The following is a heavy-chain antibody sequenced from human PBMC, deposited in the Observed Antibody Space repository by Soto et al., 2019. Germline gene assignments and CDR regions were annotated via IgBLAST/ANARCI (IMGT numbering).Heavy chain of an antibody. Sequence: QVQLVQSGAEVKKPGSSVKVSCKASGGTFSSYAISWVRQAPRQRLEWMGGIIPIFGTANYAQKFQGRVTITADESTSTADMELSSLRSEDTAVDYCAKGIYSSIGYDGMDVWGQGTTVTVSS. CDR3: AKGIYSSIGYDGMDV. V-gene: IGHV1-69*01. CDR2: IIPIFGTA. CDR1: GGTFSSYA. D-gene: IGHD6-13*01. J-gene: IGHJ6*02.